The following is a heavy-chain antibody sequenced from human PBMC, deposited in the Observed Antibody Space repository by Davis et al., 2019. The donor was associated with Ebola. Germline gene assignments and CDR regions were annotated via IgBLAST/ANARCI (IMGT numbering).Heavy chain of an antibody. V-gene: IGHV4-34*01. CDR1: GGSFSDYY. D-gene: IGHD2-8*02. Sequence: SETLSLTCAVYGGSFSDYYWSWIRQPPGKGLEWIGEINHSGSTNYNPSLKSRVTISVDTSKNQFSLKLSSVTAADTAVYYCATLYGYCTGGVCYDYGMDVWGQGTTVTVSS. J-gene: IGHJ6*02. CDR2: INHSGST. CDR3: ATLYGYCTGGVCYDYGMDV.